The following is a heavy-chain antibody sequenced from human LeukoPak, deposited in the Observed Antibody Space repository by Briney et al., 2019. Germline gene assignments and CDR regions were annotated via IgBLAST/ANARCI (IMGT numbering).Heavy chain of an antibody. D-gene: IGHD1-1*01. V-gene: IGHV3-15*01. J-gene: IGHJ4*02. CDR1: GFTFRDAW. Sequence: KPGGSLRLSCAVSGFTFRDAWMSWVRQAPGKGLEWVGRIRGKSDGGKVDYAAPAKGRFTISKDESKDTVYLRLAGLKTEDTGVYYSATDEGSGTTDFDFWGQGTLVTVSS. CDR2: IRGKSDGGKV. CDR3: ATDEGSGTTDFDF.